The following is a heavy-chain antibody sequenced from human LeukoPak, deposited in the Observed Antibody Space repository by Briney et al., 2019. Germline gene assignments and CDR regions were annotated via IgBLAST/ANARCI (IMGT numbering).Heavy chain of an antibody. CDR2: IYYSGST. Sequence: NSSETLSLTCTVSGGSISSYYWSWLRQPPGKGLEWIGYIYYSGSTNYNPSLKSRVTISVDTSKNQFSLKLSSVTAADTAVYYCAAGYDSSGYLFDYWGQGTLVTVSS. V-gene: IGHV4-59*01. CDR1: GGSISSYY. J-gene: IGHJ4*02. CDR3: AAGYDSSGYLFDY. D-gene: IGHD3-22*01.